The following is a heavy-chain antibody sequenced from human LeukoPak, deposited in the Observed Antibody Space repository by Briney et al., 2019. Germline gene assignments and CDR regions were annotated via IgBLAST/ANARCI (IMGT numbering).Heavy chain of an antibody. D-gene: IGHD1-26*01. CDR2: IYYNANT. CDR1: GGSISSSIYY. J-gene: IGHJ6*02. V-gene: IGHV4-39*07. Sequence: SETLSLTCTVSGGSISSSIYYWGWMRQPPGKRLQWIGSIYYNANTYYNPSLKSRITISVDTSKNQFSLRLSSVTAADTAVYYCARVGATPRYYNYGMDVWGQGTTVTVSS. CDR3: ARVGATPRYYNYGMDV.